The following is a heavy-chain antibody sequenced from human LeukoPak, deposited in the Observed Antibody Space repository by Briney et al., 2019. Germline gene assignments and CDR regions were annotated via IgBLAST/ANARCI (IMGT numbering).Heavy chain of an antibody. CDR1: GYSISSGYY. J-gene: IGHJ4*02. CDR2: IYSSGST. CDR3: AREGGYYDSSGYQWVDY. V-gene: IGHV4-4*07. Sequence: KASETLSLTCAVSGYSISSGYYWGWIRQPAGKGLEWIGRIYSSGSTSYNPSLKSRVTMSVDTSKNQFSLKVTSVTAADTAVYYCAREGGYYDSSGYQWVDYWGQGTLVTVSS. D-gene: IGHD3-22*01.